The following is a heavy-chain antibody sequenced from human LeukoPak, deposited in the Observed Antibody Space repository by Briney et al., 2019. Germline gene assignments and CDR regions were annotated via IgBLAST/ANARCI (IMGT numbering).Heavy chain of an antibody. CDR1: GFTFSSYS. Sequence: GGSLRLSCAASGFTFSSYSMNWVRQAPGKGLEWVSRIKSDGSVTGYADSVKGRFTISRDNAKNTVYLQMNSLRAEDTAVYYCARDWIDRGTFDPWGQRTLVTVSS. CDR2: IKSDGSVT. D-gene: IGHD2-2*03. CDR3: ARDWIDRGTFDP. J-gene: IGHJ5*02. V-gene: IGHV3-74*01.